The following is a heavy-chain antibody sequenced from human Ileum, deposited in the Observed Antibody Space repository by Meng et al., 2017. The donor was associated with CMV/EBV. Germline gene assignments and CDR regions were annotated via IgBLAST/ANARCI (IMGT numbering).Heavy chain of an antibody. D-gene: IGHD2-15*01. J-gene: IGHJ6*02. CDR2: MNPNNGNT. Sequence: ASVKVSCKASAYSFSSYDINWVRQAPGQGLEWMGWMNPNNGNTGYAQKFQGRFTMTWNTSISTAYMELSSLRSEDTAIYYCASHQQFCSGGSCYSSGYYYGMDVWGQGTTVTVSS. CDR1: AYSFSSYD. V-gene: IGHV1-8*01. CDR3: ASHQQFCSGGSCYSSGYYYGMDV.